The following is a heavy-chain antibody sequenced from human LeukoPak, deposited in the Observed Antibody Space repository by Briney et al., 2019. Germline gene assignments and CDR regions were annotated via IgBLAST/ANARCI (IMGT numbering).Heavy chain of an antibody. J-gene: IGHJ6*03. D-gene: IGHD2/OR15-2a*01. V-gene: IGHV3-23*05. CDR2: ISYSGNSP. Sequence: GGSLRLSCAASGFSFSAYDMMWARQAPGKGPEWVASISYSGNSPWSAYSVLVRCTFSSYNPKNTLYLLMNSLRAEDSVVYYCAKAGMGPLSYMDVWGKGTTVTVSS. CDR1: GFSFSAYD. CDR3: AKAGMGPLSYMDV.